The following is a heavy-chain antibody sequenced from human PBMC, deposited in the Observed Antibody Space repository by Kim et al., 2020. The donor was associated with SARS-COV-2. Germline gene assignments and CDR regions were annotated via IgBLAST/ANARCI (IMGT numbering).Heavy chain of an antibody. CDR1: GGSISSSNW. CDR2: IYHSGST. CDR3: ARRRYYDSSGFWASYYYYYGMDV. J-gene: IGHJ6*02. Sequence: SETLSLTCAVSGGSISSSNWWSWVRQPPGKGLEWIGEIYHSGSTNYNPSLKSRVTISVDKSKNQFSLKLSSVTAADTAVYYCARRRYYDSSGFWASYYYYYGMDVWGQGTTVTVSS. V-gene: IGHV4-4*02. D-gene: IGHD3-22*01.